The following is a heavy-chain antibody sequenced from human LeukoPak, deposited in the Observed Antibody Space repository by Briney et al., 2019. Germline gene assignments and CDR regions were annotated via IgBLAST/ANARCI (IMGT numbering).Heavy chain of an antibody. CDR1: GGSISSYY. V-gene: IGHV4-59*12. D-gene: IGHD1-26*01. Sequence: PSETLSLTCTVSGGSISSYYWSWIRQPPGKGLEWIGYIYYSGSTYYNPSLKSRVTISVDTSKNQFSLKLSSVTAADTAVYYCARDLGGADADWGQGTLVTVSS. J-gene: IGHJ4*02. CDR2: IYYSGST. CDR3: ARDLGGADAD.